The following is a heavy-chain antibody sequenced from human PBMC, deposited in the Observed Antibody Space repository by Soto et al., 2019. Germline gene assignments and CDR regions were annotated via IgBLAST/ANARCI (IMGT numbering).Heavy chain of an antibody. V-gene: IGHV1-46*01. Sequence: QVQLVQSGAEVRKPGASLKLSCQTSGYPFTSYHMHWVRQAPGQGLEWMGVINPTEGRTRYSQRFQDRVTMTRDTSTSTVYMELSSLRSEYTATYFCGRCREYSFGYSWFDPWGQGTLVTVSS. J-gene: IGHJ5*02. CDR1: GYPFTSYH. CDR3: GRCREYSFGYSWFDP. CDR2: INPTEGRT. D-gene: IGHD5-12*01.